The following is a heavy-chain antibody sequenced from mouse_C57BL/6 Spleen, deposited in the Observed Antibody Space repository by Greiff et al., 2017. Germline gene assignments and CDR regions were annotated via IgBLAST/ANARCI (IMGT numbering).Heavy chain of an antibody. D-gene: IGHD2-5*01. V-gene: IGHV1-82*01. CDR2: IYPGDGDT. CDR1: GYAFSSSW. Sequence: VQLVESGPELVKPGASVKISCKASGYAFSSSWMNWVKQRPGKGLEWIGRIYPGDGDTNYNGKFKGKATLTADKSSSTAYMQLSSLTSEDSAVYFCASQGDYSNFYFDYWGQGTTLTVSS. J-gene: IGHJ2*01. CDR3: ASQGDYSNFYFDY.